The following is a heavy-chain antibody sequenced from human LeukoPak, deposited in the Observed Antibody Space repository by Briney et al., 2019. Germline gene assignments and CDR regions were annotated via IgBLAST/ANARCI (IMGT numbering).Heavy chain of an antibody. CDR1: GYTFTSYG. D-gene: IGHD3-9*01. V-gene: IGHV1-18*01. CDR2: ISAYNGNT. CDR3: ARVRRLVILDAFDI. J-gene: IGHJ3*02. Sequence: ASVKVSCKASGYTFTSYGISWVRQAPGQGLEWMGWISAYNGNTNYALKLQGRVTMTTDTSTSTAYMELRSLRSDDTAVYYCARVRRLVILDAFDIWGQGTMVTVSS.